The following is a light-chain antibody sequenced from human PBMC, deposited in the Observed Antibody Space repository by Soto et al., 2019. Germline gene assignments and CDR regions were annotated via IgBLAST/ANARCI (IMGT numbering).Light chain of an antibody. V-gene: IGLV6-57*01. CDR1: SGSIASNY. Sequence: NFMLTQPHSVSESPGKTVIISCTRSSGSIASNYVQRYQQRPGSSPTTVIYEDNQRHSGVPDRFSGSIDSSSNSASLTISGLETEDEADYFCQSYDATNQVFGGGTKLTVL. CDR3: QSYDATNQV. CDR2: EDN. J-gene: IGLJ3*02.